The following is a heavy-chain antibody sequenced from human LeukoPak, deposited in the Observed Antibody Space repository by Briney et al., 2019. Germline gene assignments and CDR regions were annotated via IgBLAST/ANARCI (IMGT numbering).Heavy chain of an antibody. CDR2: ISGSGGST. CDR3: ARDYYASGSHDY. D-gene: IGHD3-10*01. V-gene: IGHV3-23*01. Sequence: GGSLRLSCAASGFTVSSNYMSWVRQAPGKGLEWVSAISGSGGSTYFADSVKGRFTISRDNSKNTLYLQMNSLRAEDTAVYYCARDYYASGSHDYWGQGTLVTVSS. CDR1: GFTVSSNY. J-gene: IGHJ4*02.